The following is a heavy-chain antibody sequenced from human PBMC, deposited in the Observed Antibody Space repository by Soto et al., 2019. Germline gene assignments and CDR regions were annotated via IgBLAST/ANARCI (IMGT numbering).Heavy chain of an antibody. J-gene: IGHJ6*02. Sequence: SGFTFSTYGMHWVRQAPGKGLEWVAVISYDGSNKYYADSVKGRFTISRDNSKNTLYLQMNSLRAEDTAVYYCERGFGVVTPFYYYGKGGWGQGTTVTVSS. CDR1: GFTFSTYG. CDR2: ISYDGSNK. CDR3: ERGFGVVTPFYYYGKGG. D-gene: IGHD3-3*01. V-gene: IGHV3-30*03.